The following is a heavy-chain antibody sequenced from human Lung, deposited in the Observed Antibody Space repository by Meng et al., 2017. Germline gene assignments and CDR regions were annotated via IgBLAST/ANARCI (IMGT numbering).Heavy chain of an antibody. CDR2: INHSGST. V-gene: IGHV4-34*01. D-gene: IGHD4-11*01. J-gene: IGHJ4*02. Sequence: QGQLQQWGVGLLKASETLSLTCVVSGGSFSDYYWSWIRRPPGKGLEWIGEINHSGSTNYNPSLESRATISVDTSQNNLSLKLSSVTAADSAVYYCARGPTTMAHDFDYWGQGTLVTVSS. CDR1: GGSFSDYY. CDR3: ARGPTTMAHDFDY.